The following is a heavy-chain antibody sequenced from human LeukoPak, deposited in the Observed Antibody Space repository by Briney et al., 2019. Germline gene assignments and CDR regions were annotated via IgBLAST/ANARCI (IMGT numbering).Heavy chain of an antibody. J-gene: IGHJ4*02. D-gene: IGHD3-22*01. V-gene: IGHV3-23*01. CDR3: AKYSHDSSGSYDY. CDR2: ISGSGSDGST. CDR1: GFTFSSYG. Sequence: GGSVRLSCAASGFTFSSYGMSWVRQAPGKGLEWVSGISGSGSDGSTYYADSVKGRFTISRDNSKNTLYLQMNSLRAEDTAVYYCAKYSHDSSGSYDYWGQGTLVTVSS.